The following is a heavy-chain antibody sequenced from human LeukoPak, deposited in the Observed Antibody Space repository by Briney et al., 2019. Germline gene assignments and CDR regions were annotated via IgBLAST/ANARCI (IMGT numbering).Heavy chain of an antibody. J-gene: IGHJ5*02. V-gene: IGHV3-30*02. CDR1: GFNFWGSG. CDR3: ARDLGQYYDTSDNWFDP. Sequence: PGGSLRLSCVASGFNFWGSGMHWVRQAPGKWLEWLSFIQYDASQIRYADRVKGRFTISRDNAKNTLNLQMNSLRAEDTAVYYCARDLGQYYDTSDNWFDPWGQGTLVTVSS. CDR2: IQYDASQI. D-gene: IGHD3-22*01.